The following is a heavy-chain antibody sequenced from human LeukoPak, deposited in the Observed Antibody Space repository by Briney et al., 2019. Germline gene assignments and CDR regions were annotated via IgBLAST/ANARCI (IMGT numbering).Heavy chain of an antibody. CDR2: ISTNNGNT. CDR1: GYTFPNYG. Sequence: ASVKVSCKASGYTFPNYGIAWVRQAPGQGLERMGWISTNNGNTNYAQKFQGRVTMTTDTSTRTAYMELRSLRSDDTAVYYCARERGPSGEYGSFYYYYYGMDVWGQGTRSPSP. V-gene: IGHV1-18*01. D-gene: IGHD4-17*01. CDR3: ARERGPSGEYGSFYYYYYGMDV. J-gene: IGHJ6*02.